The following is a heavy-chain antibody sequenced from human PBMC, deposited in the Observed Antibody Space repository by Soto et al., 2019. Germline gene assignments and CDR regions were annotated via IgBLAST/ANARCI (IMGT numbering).Heavy chain of an antibody. CDR3: ARDFGGRVVVQFFDY. J-gene: IGHJ4*02. CDR2: IWYDGSNK. CDR1: GFTFSSYG. V-gene: IGHV3-33*01. D-gene: IGHD2-15*01. Sequence: GGSLRLSCAASGFTFSSYGMHWVRQAPGKGLEWVAVIWYDGSNKYYADSVKGRFTISRDNSKNTLYLQMNSLRAEDTAVYYCARDFGGRVVVQFFDYWGQGTLVTVSS.